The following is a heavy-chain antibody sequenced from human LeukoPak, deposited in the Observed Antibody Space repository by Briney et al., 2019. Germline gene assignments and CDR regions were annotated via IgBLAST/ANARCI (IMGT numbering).Heavy chain of an antibody. J-gene: IGHJ3*02. CDR2: IYTSGST. CDR1: GGSISSGSYY. D-gene: IGHD3-3*01. V-gene: IGHV4-61*02. CDR3: ATTYYDFWSGTRAFDI. Sequence: PSETLSLTCTVSGGSISSGSYYWSWIRQPAGKGLEWIGRIYTSGSTNYNPSLKSRVTISVDTSKNQFSLKLSSVTAADTAVYYCATTYYDFWSGTRAFDIWGQGTMVTVSS.